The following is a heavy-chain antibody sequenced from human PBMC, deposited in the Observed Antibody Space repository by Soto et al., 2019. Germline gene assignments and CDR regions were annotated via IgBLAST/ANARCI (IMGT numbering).Heavy chain of an antibody. Sequence: KPSETLSLTCTVSGGSVSSGSYYWSWIRQPPGKGLEWIGYIYYSGSTNYNPSLKSRVTISVDTSKNQFSLKLSSVTAADTAVYYCARDNSYGAPFDYWGQGTLVTVSS. CDR3: ARDNSYGAPFDY. V-gene: IGHV4-61*01. D-gene: IGHD5-18*01. CDR1: GGSVSSGSYY. J-gene: IGHJ4*02. CDR2: IYYSGST.